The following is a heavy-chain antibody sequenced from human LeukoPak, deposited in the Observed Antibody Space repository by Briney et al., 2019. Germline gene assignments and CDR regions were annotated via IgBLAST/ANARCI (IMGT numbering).Heavy chain of an antibody. Sequence: ASVKVSCKASGFTFTNYGFTWVRQAPGQGLEWMGWISAYNGDTNYAQKLQGRVTMTTDTSTGTAYMELRSLRSDDTAVYYCARIAERQLAYFDYRGQGTLVTVSS. CDR2: ISAYNGDT. D-gene: IGHD6-13*01. CDR1: GFTFTNYG. V-gene: IGHV1-18*01. J-gene: IGHJ4*02. CDR3: ARIAERQLAYFDY.